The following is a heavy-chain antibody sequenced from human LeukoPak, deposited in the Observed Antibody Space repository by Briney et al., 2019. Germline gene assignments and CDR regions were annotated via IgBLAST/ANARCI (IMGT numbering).Heavy chain of an antibody. CDR3: ATLPATYYYDFDGGDAFDI. CDR1: GFPFSSYW. CDR2: INSDGSDT. Sequence: GGSLRLSCATSGFPFSSYWMHWVRQTPGKGLVWVSRINSDGSDTDHADSVKGRFTISRDNAKNTLSLQMNSVRAEDTAVYYCATLPATYYYDFDGGDAFDIWGQGTMVIVS. V-gene: IGHV3-74*01. J-gene: IGHJ3*02. D-gene: IGHD3-22*01.